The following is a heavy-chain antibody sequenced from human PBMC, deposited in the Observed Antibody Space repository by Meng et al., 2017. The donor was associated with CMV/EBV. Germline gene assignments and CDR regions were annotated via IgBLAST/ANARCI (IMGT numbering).Heavy chain of an antibody. CDR2: IYYSGST. CDR3: ARVYCSGGSCYGNWFDP. CDR1: GRSIRSGDYY. V-gene: IGHV4-30-4*08. J-gene: IGHJ5*02. Sequence: QVPPQEAGPRLVKPSQTLSLTCTVSGRSIRSGDYYWSWIRQPPGKGLEWIGYIYYSGSTYYNPSLKSRVTISVDTSKNQFSLKLSSVTAADTAVYYCARVYCSGGSCYGNWFDPWGQGTLVTVSS. D-gene: IGHD2-15*01.